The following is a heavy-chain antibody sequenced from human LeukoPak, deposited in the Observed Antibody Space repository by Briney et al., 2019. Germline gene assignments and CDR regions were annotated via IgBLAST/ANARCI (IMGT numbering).Heavy chain of an antibody. Sequence: ASVKVSCKASGYTFTSYYMHWVRQAPGQGLEWMGIINPSGGSTSYAQKFQGRVTMTRDTSTSTVYMELSSLRSEDTAVYYCAKDSRDYNFRTGYYFDYWGQGTLVTVSS. D-gene: IGHD5-24*01. J-gene: IGHJ4*02. CDR2: INPSGGST. V-gene: IGHV1-46*01. CDR3: AKDSRDYNFRTGYYFDY. CDR1: GYTFTSYY.